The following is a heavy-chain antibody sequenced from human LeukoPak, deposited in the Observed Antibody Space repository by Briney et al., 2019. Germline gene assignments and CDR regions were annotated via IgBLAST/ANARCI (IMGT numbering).Heavy chain of an antibody. J-gene: IGHJ4*02. D-gene: IGHD6-13*01. Sequence: HGESLEISCEGSGSSFSSYWIAWVRQLPGKGLEWMGIIYPGDSETRYSPSFQGQVTISANKFISTAYLQWSSLNASDTAMYLCARGSTPYDSSWFWPLDYWGQGTLVTVSS. CDR1: GSSFSSYW. CDR2: IYPGDSET. V-gene: IGHV5-51*01. CDR3: ARGSTPYDSSWFWPLDY.